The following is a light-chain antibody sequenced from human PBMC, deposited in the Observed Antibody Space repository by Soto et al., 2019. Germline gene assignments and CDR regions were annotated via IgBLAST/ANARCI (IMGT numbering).Light chain of an antibody. CDR2: DTF. CDR3: QQSFTTPWT. CDR1: ESIRNE. Sequence: DIQMTQSPSSLSASLGDRVTITCRPSESIRNELNWFQQRPGKAPRLLIYDTFTLQSGVPSRFSGSVSGKEFSLTISSLQAGDSAIYYCQQSFTTPWTFGQGTKVEI. V-gene: IGKV1-39*01. J-gene: IGKJ1*01.